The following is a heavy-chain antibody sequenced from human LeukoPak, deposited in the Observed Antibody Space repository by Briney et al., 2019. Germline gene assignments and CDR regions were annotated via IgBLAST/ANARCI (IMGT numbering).Heavy chain of an antibody. CDR3: ARASVLLWFGELLADFDY. J-gene: IGHJ4*02. CDR2: INHSGST. CDR1: GGSFSGYY. Sequence: PSETLSLTCAVYGGSFSGYYWSWIRQPPGKGLEWIGEINHSGSTNYNPSLKCRVTISVDTSKNQFSLKLSSVTAADTAVYYCARASVLLWFGELLADFDYWGQGTLVTVSS. D-gene: IGHD3-10*01. V-gene: IGHV4-34*01.